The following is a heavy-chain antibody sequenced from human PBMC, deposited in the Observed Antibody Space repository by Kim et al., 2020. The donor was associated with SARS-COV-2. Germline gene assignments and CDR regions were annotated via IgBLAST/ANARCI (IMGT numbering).Heavy chain of an antibody. V-gene: IGHV4-39*01. J-gene: IGHJ5*02. CDR2: T. CDR3: ASKSYSSSFDP. D-gene: IGHD6-13*01. Sequence: TSYNPSLKSRVTISVDTSKNQLSLKLSSVTAADTAVYYCASKSYSSSFDPWGQGTLVTISS.